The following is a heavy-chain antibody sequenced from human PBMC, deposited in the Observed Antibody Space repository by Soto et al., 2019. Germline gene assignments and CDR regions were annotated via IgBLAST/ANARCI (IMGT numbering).Heavy chain of an antibody. CDR3: ARKVVPAANYYYGMDV. V-gene: IGHV1-69*13. J-gene: IGHJ6*02. Sequence: ASVKVSCKASGGTFSSYAISWVRQAPGQGLEWMGGIIPIFGTANYAQKFQGRVTITADESTSTAYMELSSLRSEDTAVYYCARKVVPAANYYYGMDVWGQGTTVTVSS. D-gene: IGHD2-2*01. CDR2: IIPIFGTA. CDR1: GGTFSSYA.